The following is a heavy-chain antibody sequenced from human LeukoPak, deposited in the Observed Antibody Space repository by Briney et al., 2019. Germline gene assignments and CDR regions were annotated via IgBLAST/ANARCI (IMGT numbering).Heavy chain of an antibody. D-gene: IGHD7-27*01. CDR2: IIPIFGTA. CDR3: AREELGYFDY. V-gene: IGHV1-69*13. J-gene: IGHJ4*02. CDR1: GGTFSSYV. Sequence: GASVKVSCKASGGTFSSYVISWVRQAPGQGLEWMGGIIPIFGTANYAQKFQGGVTITADESTSTAYMELSSLRSEDTAVYYCAREELGYFDYWGQGTLVTVSS.